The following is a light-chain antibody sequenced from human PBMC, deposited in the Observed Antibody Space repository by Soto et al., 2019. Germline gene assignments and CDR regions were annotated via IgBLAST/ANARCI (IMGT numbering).Light chain of an antibody. CDR3: SSYTSSSTLV. J-gene: IGLJ1*01. CDR2: EVS. Sequence: QSALTQPASVSGSPGQSITISCTGSSNDIGAYKYVSWYQQYPGKAPKLIIFEVSNRPSGVSNRFSGSKSGNTASLTISGLQAEDEADYYCSSYTSSSTLVFGTGTKVTVL. V-gene: IGLV2-14*01. CDR1: SNDIGAYKY.